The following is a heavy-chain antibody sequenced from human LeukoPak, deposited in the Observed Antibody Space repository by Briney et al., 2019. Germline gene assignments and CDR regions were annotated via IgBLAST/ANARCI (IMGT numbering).Heavy chain of an antibody. J-gene: IGHJ5*02. CDR1: GFTFSSYA. D-gene: IGHD6-19*01. V-gene: IGHV3-23*01. CDR3: AKDRDSSGWYDWFDP. CDR2: ISGSGGST. Sequence: GGSLRLPCAASGFTFSSYAMSWVRQAPGKGLEWVSAISGSGGSTYYADSVKGRFTISRDNSKNTLYLQMNSLRAEDTAVYYCAKDRDSSGWYDWFDPWGQGTLVTVSS.